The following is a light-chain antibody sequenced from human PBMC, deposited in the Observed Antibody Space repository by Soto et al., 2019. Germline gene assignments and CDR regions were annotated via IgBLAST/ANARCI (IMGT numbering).Light chain of an antibody. CDR2: GAS. CDR1: QNLKFNS. V-gene: IGKV3-20*01. J-gene: IGKJ4*01. CDR3: QQYTSSPLT. Sequence: EIVLTQSPGTLSLSPGERATLSCRASQNLKFNSLAWYQQKPGQAPRLLIHGASNRATDIPDRFSGSGSGTDFTLTINRLESEDYAVYFCQQYTSSPLTFGGGTKVDIK.